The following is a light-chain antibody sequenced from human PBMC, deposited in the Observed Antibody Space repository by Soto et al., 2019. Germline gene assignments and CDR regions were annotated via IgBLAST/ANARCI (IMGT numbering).Light chain of an antibody. CDR1: QSVASSY. CDR3: HHFGSLPET. J-gene: IGKJ1*01. Sequence: EVVLTQSPGTLSLSPGERVTLSCRASQSVASSYLAWYQQKPGRAPRLLFYSASSRATGITDRFSGSGSGTDFTITISRLEPEDFAVYYCHHFGSLPETFGQGTNVE. CDR2: SAS. V-gene: IGKV3-20*01.